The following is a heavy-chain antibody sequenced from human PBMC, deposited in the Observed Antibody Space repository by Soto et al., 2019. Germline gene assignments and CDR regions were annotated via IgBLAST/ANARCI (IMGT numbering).Heavy chain of an antibody. CDR1: GYRFSSYW. CDR3: ARQGSNGAYYYYGMDV. CDR2: IYPGDSDT. J-gene: IGHJ6*02. Sequence: GESLKISCQGSGYRFSSYWIAWVRQMPGKGLEWMGIIYPGDSDTIYSPSFQGQVTSSVDKSTSTAYLQWSSLKASDTAMYYCARQGSNGAYYYYGMDVWGQGTTVTVSS. D-gene: IGHD2-8*01. V-gene: IGHV5-51*01.